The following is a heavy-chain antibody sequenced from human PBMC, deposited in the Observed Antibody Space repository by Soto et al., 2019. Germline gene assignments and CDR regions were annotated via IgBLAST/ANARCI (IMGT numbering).Heavy chain of an antibody. CDR3: ARFYDSSGYVGY. J-gene: IGHJ4*02. CDR2: VHFRGST. V-gene: IGHV4-30-4*01. D-gene: IGHD3-22*01. Sequence: QVQLQESGPGLVKPSQTLSLTCTVSGGSISSGHYYWSWIRQTPGKGLEWIGNVHFRGSTYYSPALQGRGTSSVDPSTNQFSPKLSSVTTADTAVYYCARFYDSSGYVGYCGQGTLVTVSS. CDR1: GGSISSGHYY.